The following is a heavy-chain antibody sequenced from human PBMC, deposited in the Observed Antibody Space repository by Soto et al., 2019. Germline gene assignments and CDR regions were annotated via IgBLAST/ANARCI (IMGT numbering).Heavy chain of an antibody. Sequence: GAPVKVSCQPEGATFSCHGISWVRQAPGQGLEWMGGIIPILGTANYAQKFQGRVTITADESTSTAYMELSSLRSEDTAVYYCAGGGCSSTSCYHRDYYYGMDVWGQGATVTESS. CDR1: GATFSCHG. J-gene: IGHJ6*02. CDR3: AGGGCSSTSCYHRDYYYGMDV. D-gene: IGHD2-2*01. V-gene: IGHV1-69*13. CDR2: IIPILGTA.